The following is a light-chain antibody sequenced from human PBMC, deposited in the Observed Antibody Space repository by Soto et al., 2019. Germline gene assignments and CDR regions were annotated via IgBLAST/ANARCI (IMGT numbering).Light chain of an antibody. CDR3: AAWDDSLNGVV. V-gene: IGLV1-44*01. Sequence: QSVLTQPPSASGTPGQRVTISCSGSSSNIGSNTVNWYQQLPGTAPKLLIYSHNQRPSGVPDQFSGSKSGASASLAISGLQSEDEAHYYCAAWDDSLNGVVFGGGTSSPS. J-gene: IGLJ2*01. CDR1: SSNIGSNT. CDR2: SHN.